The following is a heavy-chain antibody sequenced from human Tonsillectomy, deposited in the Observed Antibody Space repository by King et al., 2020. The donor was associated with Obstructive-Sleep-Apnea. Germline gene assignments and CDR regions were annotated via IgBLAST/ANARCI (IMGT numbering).Heavy chain of an antibody. J-gene: IGHJ4*02. V-gene: IGHV3-23*04. D-gene: IGHD5-18*01. CDR3: AKEIPVDTNFDY. CDR2: ISGSGGDT. CDR1: GLTFSSYA. Sequence: VQLVESGGGLVQRGGSLRLSCAASGLTFSSYAMSWVRQAPGKGPEWVSAISGSGGDTYYADSVKGRFTISRDNSKNTLYLQMNSLRAEDTAIYYCAKEIPVDTNFDYWGRGTLVTVSS.